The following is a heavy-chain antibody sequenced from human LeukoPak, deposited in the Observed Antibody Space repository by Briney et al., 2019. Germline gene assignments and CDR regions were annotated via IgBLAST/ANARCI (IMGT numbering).Heavy chain of an antibody. CDR1: RFTFSSYG. J-gene: IGHJ6*04. V-gene: IGHV3-21*01. CDR3: AELGITMIGGV. CDR2: ISSSSSYI. D-gene: IGHD3-10*02. Sequence: GGSLRLSCAASRFTFSSYGMSWVRQAPGKGLEWVSSISSSSSYIYYADSVKGRFTISRDNAKNSLYLQMNSLRAEDTAVYYCAELGITMIGGVWGKGTTVTISS.